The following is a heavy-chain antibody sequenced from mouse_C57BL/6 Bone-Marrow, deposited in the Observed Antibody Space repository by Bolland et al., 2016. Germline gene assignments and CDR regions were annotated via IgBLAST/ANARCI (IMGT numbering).Heavy chain of an antibody. Sequence: NNGGTSYNQKFKGKATLTVNKSSSTAYMELRSLTSEDSAVYYCARLEVGAMDYWGQG. CDR2: NNGGT. J-gene: IGHJ4*01. CDR3: ARLEVGAMDY. V-gene: IGHV1-22*01.